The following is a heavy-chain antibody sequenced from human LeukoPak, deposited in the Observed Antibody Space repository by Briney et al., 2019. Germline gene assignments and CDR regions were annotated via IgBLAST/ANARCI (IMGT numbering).Heavy chain of an antibody. CDR3: ARAVGGGDHFDY. CDR1: GDSMSSYY. Sequence: SETLSLTCTVSGDSMSSYYWSWIRQPPGKGLEWIAYISYSGSTKYNPSLQNRVTISVDTSKNQFSLKLSSVTADTAVYYCARAVGGGDHFDYWGQGTLVTVSS. J-gene: IGHJ4*02. V-gene: IGHV4-59*01. D-gene: IGHD1-26*01. CDR2: ISYSGST.